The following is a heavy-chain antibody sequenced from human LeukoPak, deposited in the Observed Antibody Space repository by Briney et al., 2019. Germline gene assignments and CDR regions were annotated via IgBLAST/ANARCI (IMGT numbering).Heavy chain of an antibody. Sequence: GGSLRLSYAASGITFSRDWMYWVRQAPGKGLVWISRINSDGSTTTYADSVKGRFTISRDNAKNTLYLEMNSLRAEDTAVYYCARDVSAAGVNWGQGTLVTVSS. J-gene: IGHJ4*02. CDR2: INSDGSTT. D-gene: IGHD6-13*01. CDR1: GITFSRDW. V-gene: IGHV3-74*01. CDR3: ARDVSAAGVN.